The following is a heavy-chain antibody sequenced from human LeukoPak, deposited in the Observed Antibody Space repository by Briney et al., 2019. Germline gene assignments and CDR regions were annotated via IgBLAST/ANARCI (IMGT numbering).Heavy chain of an antibody. J-gene: IGHJ4*02. CDR2: INHSGST. CDR3: ARHGYQLHLFDY. V-gene: IGHV4-34*01. Sequence: PSETLSLTCAVNGGSFSGYYWSWIRQPPGKGLEWIGEINHSGSTNYNPSLKSRVTISVDTSKNQFSLKLSSVTAADTAVYYCARHGYQLHLFDYWGQGTLVTVSS. CDR1: GGSFSGYY. D-gene: IGHD2-2*01.